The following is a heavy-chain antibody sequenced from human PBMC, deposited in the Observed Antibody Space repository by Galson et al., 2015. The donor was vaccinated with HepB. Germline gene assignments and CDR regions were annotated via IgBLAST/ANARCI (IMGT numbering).Heavy chain of an antibody. J-gene: IGHJ4*02. V-gene: IGHV1-18*04. CDR3: VRDRHCSSGSCYVSEIDY. D-gene: IGHD2-2*01. CDR1: GYIFTTYG. Sequence: PVKVSCKASGYIFTTYGISWVRQAPGQGLEWMGWVSPYNAKTNYAQRFQGRVTMTTDTSTNTAYMELRSLTSDDTAVYYCVRDRHCSSGSCYVSEIDYWGQGTLVTVSP. CDR2: VSPYNAKT.